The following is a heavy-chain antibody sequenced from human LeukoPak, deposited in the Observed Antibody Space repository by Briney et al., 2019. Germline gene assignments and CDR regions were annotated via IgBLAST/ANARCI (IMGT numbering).Heavy chain of an antibody. D-gene: IGHD3-10*01. J-gene: IGHJ4*02. CDR3: AKRGVVIRVFLVGFHKEAYYFDS. Sequence: GGSLRLSCAVSGITLSNYGMSWVRQAPGEGLEWVAGISGSGGGAQYADSVKGRFTISRDNAKNRLYLHMNSLRAEDTAMYFCAKRGVVIRVFLVGFHKEAYYFDSWDQGVLVTVSS. CDR1: GITLSNYG. CDR2: ISGSGGGA. V-gene: IGHV3-23*01.